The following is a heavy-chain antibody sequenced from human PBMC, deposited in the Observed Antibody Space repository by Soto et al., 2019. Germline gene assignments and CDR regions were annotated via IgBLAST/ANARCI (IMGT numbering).Heavy chain of an antibody. V-gene: IGHV4-31*03. Sequence: QVQLQESGPGLVKPSQTLSLTCTVSGGSISSGGYYWSWIRQHPGKGLEWIGYIYYSGSTYYNPCLKSRVTISADTSKNQFSLKLSSVTAADTAVYHCARAPFYYDILTDPGGFDYWGQGTLVTVSS. D-gene: IGHD3-9*01. CDR1: GGSISSGGYY. CDR2: IYYSGST. CDR3: ARAPFYYDILTDPGGFDY. J-gene: IGHJ4*02.